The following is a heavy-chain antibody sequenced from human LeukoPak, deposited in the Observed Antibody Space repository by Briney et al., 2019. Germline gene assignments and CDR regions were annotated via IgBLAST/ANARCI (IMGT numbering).Heavy chain of an antibody. CDR1: GYTFTSYY. J-gene: IGHJ4*02. V-gene: IGHV1-46*01. Sequence: GASVKVSCKASGYTFTSYYMHWVRQAPGQGLEWMGIINPSGGSTSYAQKFQGRVTMTRDTSTSTVYMELSSLRSEDTAVYYCARGWMAYCGGDCYFDYWGQGTLVTVSS. D-gene: IGHD2-21*02. CDR3: ARGWMAYCGGDCYFDY. CDR2: INPSGGST.